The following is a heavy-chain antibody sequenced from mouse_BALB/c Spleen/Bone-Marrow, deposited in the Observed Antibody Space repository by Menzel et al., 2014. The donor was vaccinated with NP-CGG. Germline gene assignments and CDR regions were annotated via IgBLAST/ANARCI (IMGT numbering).Heavy chain of an antibody. V-gene: IGHV1S137*01. CDR2: ISTYYGDA. J-gene: IGHJ4*01. D-gene: IGHD2-14*01. CDR3: AREVRDDYATDY. CDR1: GYTFTDYA. Sequence: LVESGAELVRPGVSVKISCKGSGYTFTDYAMHWVKQSHAKSLEWIGVISTYYGDASYNQKFKGKATMTVDKSSSTAYMELARLTSEDSAIYYCAREVRDDYATDYWGQGTSVTVSS.